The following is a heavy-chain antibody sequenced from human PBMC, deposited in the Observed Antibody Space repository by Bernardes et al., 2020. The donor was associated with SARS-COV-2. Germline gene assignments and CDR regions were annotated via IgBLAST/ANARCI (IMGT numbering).Heavy chain of an antibody. V-gene: IGHV3-74*01. CDR3: VRSAFIYGQNYYFDY. CDR1: GFTFSSYW. Sequence: GGSLRLSCLASGFTFSSYWMHWVRQAPGKGLVWVSRINPDGSSTNYADSAKGRFTISRDNARNTLYLQMNSLRVEDTAMYYYVRSAFIYGQNYYFDYWGQGTLVTVSS. CDR2: INPDGSST. D-gene: IGHD5-18*01. J-gene: IGHJ4*02.